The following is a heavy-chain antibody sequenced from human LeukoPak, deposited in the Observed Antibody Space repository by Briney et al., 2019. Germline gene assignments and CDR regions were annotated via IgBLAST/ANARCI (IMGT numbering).Heavy chain of an antibody. CDR1: GGTFSSYA. D-gene: IGHD3-22*01. Sequence: SVKVSCKASGGTFSSYAISWVRQAPGQGLEWMGGIIPIFGTANYAQKFQGRVTITTDESTSTAYMELSSMRSEDTAVYYCAENSYATSGYYSPVGYWGQGTLVTVSS. V-gene: IGHV1-69*05. J-gene: IGHJ4*02. CDR3: AENSYATSGYYSPVGY. CDR2: IIPIFGTA.